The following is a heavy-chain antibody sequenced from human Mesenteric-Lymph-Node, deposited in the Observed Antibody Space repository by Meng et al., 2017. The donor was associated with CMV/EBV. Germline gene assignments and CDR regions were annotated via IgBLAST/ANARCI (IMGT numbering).Heavy chain of an antibody. D-gene: IGHD2-21*01. Sequence: SCKSSVTTFNISTISWVPQPPGQGLEWMGSIIPILDIASYAHRFQDRVTFTVDKATTTAYMELSSLRSEDTAMYYCVIVMPNTDFDHWGQGTLVTVSS. CDR3: VIVMPNTDFDH. CDR2: IIPILDIA. J-gene: IGHJ4*02. CDR1: VTTFNIST. V-gene: IGHV1-69*02.